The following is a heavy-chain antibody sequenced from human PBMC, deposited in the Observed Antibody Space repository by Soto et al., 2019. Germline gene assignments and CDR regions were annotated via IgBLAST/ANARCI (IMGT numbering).Heavy chain of an antibody. CDR3: AKSGPYCSDNSCYYS. V-gene: IGHV3-23*01. Sequence: PGGSLRLSCAASGFTFSSYAMAWVRQAPGKGLEWLSDISASGGRTKYADSVKGRFTISRDNFKKTLYLKMNSLRAADTDMYYCAKSGPYCSDNSCYYSWGQGTLVTVSS. D-gene: IGHD2-15*01. CDR2: ISASGGRT. J-gene: IGHJ5*02. CDR1: GFTFSSYA.